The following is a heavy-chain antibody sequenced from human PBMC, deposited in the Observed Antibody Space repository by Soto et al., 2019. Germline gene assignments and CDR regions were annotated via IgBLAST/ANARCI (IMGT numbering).Heavy chain of an antibody. D-gene: IGHD1-26*01. V-gene: IGHV3-23*01. CDR1: GFTFSSFA. CDR3: ANTGSYFDFDS. J-gene: IGHJ4*02. CDR2: IRGSGDSR. Sequence: PWGSLRLSCASSGFTFSSFAMSWVRQAPGKGLEWVSAIRGSGDSRYYADSAKGRFTISRDNSKNTLYLQMNSLRAEDTAVYYCANTGSYFDFDSWGQGTLVTVSS.